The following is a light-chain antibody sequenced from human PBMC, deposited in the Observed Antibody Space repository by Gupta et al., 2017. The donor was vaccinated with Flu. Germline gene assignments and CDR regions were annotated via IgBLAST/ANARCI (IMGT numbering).Light chain of an antibody. CDR1: QSISTY. CDR3: QQRSSRPMYT. V-gene: IGKV3-11*01. J-gene: IGKJ2*01. Sequence: EIVLTQSPATLSLSPGESATLSCRASQSISTYLAWYQKKPGQAPRLLMYDASHRAAGIPVRFTGSGSGTDCTLTISSLEPEDFAIYYCQQRSSRPMYTCGQGTELEIK. CDR2: DAS.